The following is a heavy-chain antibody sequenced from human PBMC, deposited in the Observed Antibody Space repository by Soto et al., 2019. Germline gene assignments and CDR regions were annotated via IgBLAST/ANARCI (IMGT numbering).Heavy chain of an antibody. D-gene: IGHD4-4*01. Sequence: ASVKVSCKASGYTFTGYYIHWVRQVPGQGLEWMGWINPNSGGTNYAQKFQGRVTMTRDTSISTAYMELSRLRSDDTAVYYCARVMTTGFYYYYGMDVWGQGTTVTVSS. V-gene: IGHV1-2*02. CDR1: GYTFTGYY. J-gene: IGHJ6*02. CDR2: INPNSGGT. CDR3: ARVMTTGFYYYYGMDV.